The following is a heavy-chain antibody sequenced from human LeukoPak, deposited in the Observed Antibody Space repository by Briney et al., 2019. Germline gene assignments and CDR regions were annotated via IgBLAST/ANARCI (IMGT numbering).Heavy chain of an antibody. CDR2: ISSSSSYI. J-gene: IGHJ4*02. CDR1: GFTFSSYA. Sequence: GGSLRLSCAASGFTFSSYAVSWVRQAPGKGLEWVSSISSSSSYIYYADSVKGRFTISRDNAKNSLYLQMNSLRAEDTAVYYCARVLLGGSCTDYWGQGTLVTVSS. CDR3: ARVLLGGSCTDY. V-gene: IGHV3-21*01. D-gene: IGHD2-15*01.